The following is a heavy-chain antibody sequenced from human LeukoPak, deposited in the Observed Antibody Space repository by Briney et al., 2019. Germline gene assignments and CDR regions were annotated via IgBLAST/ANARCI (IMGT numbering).Heavy chain of an antibody. V-gene: IGHV3-7*01. Sequence: GGSLRLSCEASGFTFNNYWMSWVRQAPGKGLEWVANIKQDGSEKYYVDSVKGRFTISRDNAKNSLYLQMNSLRAEDTAVYYCATLGRIAAAGTVYWGQGTLVTVSS. CDR2: IKQDGSEK. J-gene: IGHJ4*02. CDR3: ATLGRIAAAGTVY. D-gene: IGHD6-13*01. CDR1: GFTFNNYW.